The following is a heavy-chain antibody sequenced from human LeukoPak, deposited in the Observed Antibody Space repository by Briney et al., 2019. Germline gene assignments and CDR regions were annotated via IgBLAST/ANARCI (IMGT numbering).Heavy chain of an antibody. CDR3: AKYGGSSSRLNWFDP. Sequence: GGSLRLSCAASGFTFSSYAMSWVRQAPGKGLEWVSAISGSGGSTYYADSVKGRFTISRDNSKNTLYLQMNSLRAEDTAVYYCAKYGGSSSRLNWFDPWGQGTLVTVSS. D-gene: IGHD6-6*01. J-gene: IGHJ5*02. V-gene: IGHV3-23*01. CDR1: GFTFSSYA. CDR2: ISGSGGST.